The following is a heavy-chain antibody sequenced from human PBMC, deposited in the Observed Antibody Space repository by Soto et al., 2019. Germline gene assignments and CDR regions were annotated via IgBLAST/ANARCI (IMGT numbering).Heavy chain of an antibody. CDR1: GYTFTGYY. CDR3: ARVLGDYDILTGYAYYYGMDV. J-gene: IGHJ6*02. D-gene: IGHD3-9*01. Sequence: GASVKVSCKASGYTFTGYYMHWVRQAPGQRLEWMGWINAGNGNTKYSQKFQGRVTITRDTSASTAYMELSSLRFEDTAVYYCARVLGDYDILTGYAYYYGMDVWGQGTTVTVSS. V-gene: IGHV1-3*01. CDR2: INAGNGNT.